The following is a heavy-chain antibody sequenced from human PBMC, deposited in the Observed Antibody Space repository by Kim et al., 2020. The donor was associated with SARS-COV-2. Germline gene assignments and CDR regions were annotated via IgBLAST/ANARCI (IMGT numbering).Heavy chain of an antibody. CDR1: GFPFSSYS. CDR2: IQQGGGEK. CDR3: ARGYPWNCASTSCAGCFDL. D-gene: IGHD2-2*01. Sequence: GGSLRLSCAASGFPFSSYSMTWVRQAPGKGLEYFANIQQGGGEKYYVDSVKGRFSISRDNTQNSLYLQMNSLRADDTALYYCARGYPWNCASTSCAGCFDLCGQGTMVIVSS. J-gene: IGHJ3*01. V-gene: IGHV3-7*01.